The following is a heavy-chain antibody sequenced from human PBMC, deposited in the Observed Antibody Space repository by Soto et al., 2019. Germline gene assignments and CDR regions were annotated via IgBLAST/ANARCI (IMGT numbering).Heavy chain of an antibody. J-gene: IGHJ6*02. D-gene: IGHD3-22*01. V-gene: IGHV1-18*01. Sequence: QAQLVQSGAEVKRPGASVKVSCRASGYRFTSYGINWVRQAPGQGLEWLGWISAYDGNTNYAQILQGRVSMTTDTSANTAYMELRSPRADDTAMYYCARGGYYDSSGSRNYYYYGMNVWGQGTTVTVSS. CDR3: ARGGYYDSSGSRNYYYYGMNV. CDR1: GYRFTSYG. CDR2: ISAYDGNT.